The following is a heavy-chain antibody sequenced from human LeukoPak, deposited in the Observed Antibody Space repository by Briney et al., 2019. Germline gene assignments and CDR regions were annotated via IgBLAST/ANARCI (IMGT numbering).Heavy chain of an antibody. V-gene: IGHV3-21*01. D-gene: IGHD5-24*01. CDR1: GFTFNNYT. Sequence: GGSLRLSCAASGFTFNNYTMNWVRQAPGKGLEWVSSISSSSTYKYYADSLRGRFTISRDNVENSLYLQMNSLRAEDTAVYYCARGSGYNFYNPNPFDYWGQGILVTVSS. CDR3: ARGSGYNFYNPNPFDY. J-gene: IGHJ4*02. CDR2: ISSSSTYK.